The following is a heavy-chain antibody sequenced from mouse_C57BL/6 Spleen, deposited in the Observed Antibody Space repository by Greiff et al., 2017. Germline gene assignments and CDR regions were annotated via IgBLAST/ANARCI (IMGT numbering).Heavy chain of an antibody. CDR3: ARYDYGNYVYAMDY. J-gene: IGHJ4*01. D-gene: IGHD2-1*01. CDR2: IYPGSGST. V-gene: IGHV1-55*01. CDR1: GYTFTSYW. Sequence: QVQLKQSGAELVKPGASVKMSCKASGYTFTSYWITWVKQRPGQGLEWIGDIYPGSGSTNYNEKFKSKATLTVDTSSSTAYMQLSSLTSEDSAVYYCARYDYGNYVYAMDYWGQGTSVTVSS.